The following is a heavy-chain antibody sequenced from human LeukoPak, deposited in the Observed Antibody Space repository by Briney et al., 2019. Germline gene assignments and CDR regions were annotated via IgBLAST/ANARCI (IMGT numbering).Heavy chain of an antibody. CDR1: GYTFTSYG. CDR3: ARAQGYYYDSSGYYFDYFDY. D-gene: IGHD3-22*01. J-gene: IGHJ4*02. V-gene: IGHV1-18*01. CDR2: ISAYNGNT. Sequence: ASVKVSCKASGYTFTSYGISWVRQAPGQGHEWMGWISAYNGNTNYAQKFQGRVTMTTDTSTSTAYMELRSLRSDDTAVYYCARAQGYYYDSSGYYFDYFDYWGQGTLVTVSS.